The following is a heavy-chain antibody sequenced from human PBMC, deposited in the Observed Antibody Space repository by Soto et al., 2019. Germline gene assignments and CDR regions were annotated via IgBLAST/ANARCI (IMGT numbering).Heavy chain of an antibody. CDR3: ARVVPGAEAWYGP. CDR1: GYTFSNYG. CDR2: ISLYSDGT. Sequence: QVQLVQSGAEVKRPGASVKVSCKTSGYTFSNYGITWVRQAPGQHLEWLGRISLYSDGTNYAQKVQGRVSMTTDTSTTTAYMELRSLRSDDTAVYYCARVVPGAEAWYGPWGQGTLVTVSS. J-gene: IGHJ5*02. D-gene: IGHD2-2*01. V-gene: IGHV1-18*01.